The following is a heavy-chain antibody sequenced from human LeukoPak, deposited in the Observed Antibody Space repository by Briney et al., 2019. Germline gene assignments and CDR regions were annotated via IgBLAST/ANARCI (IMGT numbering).Heavy chain of an antibody. CDR2: ISHDSGIR. V-gene: IGHV3-48*01. CDR1: GFTLSRDS. D-gene: IGHD3-9*01. CDR3: ARRLLTGYYEF. Sequence: GGSLRLSCAASGFTLSRDSMNWVRQAPGKGLEWISYISHDSGIRYYADSVRGRFTISRDNAKNSLYLQMHSLRAEDTAVYYCARRLLTGYYEFWGQGTLVTVSS. J-gene: IGHJ4*02.